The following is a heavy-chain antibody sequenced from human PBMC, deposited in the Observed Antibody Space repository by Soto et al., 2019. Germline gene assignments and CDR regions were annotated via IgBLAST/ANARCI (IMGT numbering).Heavy chain of an antibody. D-gene: IGHD2-2*01. CDR2: ISAYNGNT. CDR3: ARDRRGIVVVPAANAWFDP. V-gene: IGHV1-18*04. CDR1: GYTFTSYG. J-gene: IGHJ5*02. Sequence: QVQLVQSGAEVKKPGASVKVSCKASGYTFTSYGISWVRQAPGQGLEWMGWISAYNGNTNYAQKLQGRVTMTTDTSTSTAYMELRSLRSDDTAVYYCARDRRGIVVVPAANAWFDPWGLGTLVTVSS.